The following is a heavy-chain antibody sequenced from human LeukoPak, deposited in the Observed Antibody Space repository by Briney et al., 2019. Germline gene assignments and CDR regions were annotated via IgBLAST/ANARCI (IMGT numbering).Heavy chain of an antibody. CDR3: ARLRRNSDSGSYYYYYDY. CDR1: GFTFVSYS. J-gene: IGHJ4*02. V-gene: IGHV3-21*01. CDR2: INNVGSYI. Sequence: GGSLRLSCAASGFTFVSYSFNWVRQAPGKGLEWVSSINNVGSYIYYADSVKGRFTISRDNAENSVHLQMNSLRVEDTAVYYCARLRRNSDSGSYYYYYDYWGQGTLVTVSS. D-gene: IGHD3-22*01.